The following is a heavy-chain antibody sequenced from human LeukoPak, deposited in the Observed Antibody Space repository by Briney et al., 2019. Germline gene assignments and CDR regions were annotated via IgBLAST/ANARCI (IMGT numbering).Heavy chain of an antibody. Sequence: PGGSLRLSCAASGFPFSSYGMHWVRQGPGKGLEWVAAAYGNGDSKYHADSVKDRFTISKDTSNNILYLQMNGLRAEDTAIYYCATGGGFFYSHWGQGTLVTVSS. CDR3: ATGGGFFYSH. J-gene: IGHJ4*02. V-gene: IGHV3-33*03. D-gene: IGHD2-15*01. CDR2: AYGNGDSK. CDR1: GFPFSSYG.